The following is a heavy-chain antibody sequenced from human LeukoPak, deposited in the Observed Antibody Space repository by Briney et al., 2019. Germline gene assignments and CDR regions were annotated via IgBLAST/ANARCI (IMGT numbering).Heavy chain of an antibody. V-gene: IGHV3-21*06. CDR1: GFTFRTYS. J-gene: IGHJ5*02. Sequence: GGSLRLSCAASGFTFRTYSMTWVRQAPGRGLEWVSSISSGSTYIYYADSVKGRFTISRDNAKNSLYLQMNSLRADDTALYYCARDLGTAVAQRGASWGQGTLVTVSS. CDR2: ISSGSTYI. D-gene: IGHD1/OR15-1a*01. CDR3: ARDLGTAVAQRGAS.